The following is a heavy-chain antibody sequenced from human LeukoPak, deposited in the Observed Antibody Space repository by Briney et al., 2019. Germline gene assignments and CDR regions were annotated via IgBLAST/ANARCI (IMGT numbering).Heavy chain of an antibody. D-gene: IGHD3-3*01. J-gene: IGHJ4*02. CDR1: GGSISSGGYS. V-gene: IGHV4-30-2*01. CDR3: ARGDFWSGYFDY. CDR2: IYHSGST. Sequence: SQTLSLTCAVSGGSISSGGYSWSWIRQPPGKGLEWIGYIYHSGSTYYNPSLKSRVTISVDRSKNQFSLKLSSVTAADTAVYYCARGDFWSGYFDYWGQGTLVTVSS.